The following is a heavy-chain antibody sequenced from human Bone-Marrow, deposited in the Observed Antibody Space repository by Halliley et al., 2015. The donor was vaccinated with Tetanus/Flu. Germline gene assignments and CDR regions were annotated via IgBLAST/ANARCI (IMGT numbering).Heavy chain of an antibody. D-gene: IGHD4-17*01. Sequence: VAIIYPGDSDTRYSPSFQGHVTISADKSISTAYLQGSSLQASDTAMYYCARRVNYYGDYNFDYWGQGTLVTVSS. CDR3: ARRVNYYGDYNFDY. J-gene: IGHJ4*02. CDR2: IYPGDSDT. V-gene: IGHV5-51*01.